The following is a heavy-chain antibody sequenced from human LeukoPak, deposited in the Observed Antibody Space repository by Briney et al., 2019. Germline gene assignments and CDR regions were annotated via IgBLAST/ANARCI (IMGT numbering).Heavy chain of an antibody. D-gene: IGHD5-12*01. V-gene: IGHV3-21*01. CDR2: ISSSSSYI. Sequence: KSGGSLRLSCAASGFTFSSYSMNWVRQAPGKGLKWVSSISSSSSYIYYADSVKGRFTISRDNAKNSLYLQMNSLRAEDTAVYYCARVSPIVATIGHDAFDIWGQGTMVTVSS. CDR1: GFTFSSYS. J-gene: IGHJ3*02. CDR3: ARVSPIVATIGHDAFDI.